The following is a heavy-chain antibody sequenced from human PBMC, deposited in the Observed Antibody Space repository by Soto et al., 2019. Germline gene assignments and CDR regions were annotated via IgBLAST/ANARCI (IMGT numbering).Heavy chain of an antibody. J-gene: IGHJ5*02. CDR1: GGSISTYY. D-gene: IGHD4-17*01. CDR3: ARDRQHTYGNCFDP. V-gene: IGHV4-59*01. Sequence: SETLSLTFTVPGGSISTYYWRWMRQPPGKGLEWIGYVYNRGNTKHNPSLKSRVTIWEDMSKNQVSLRLSSVTAADTAIYYCARDRQHTYGNCFDPWGQGTLVTVSS. CDR2: VYNRGNT.